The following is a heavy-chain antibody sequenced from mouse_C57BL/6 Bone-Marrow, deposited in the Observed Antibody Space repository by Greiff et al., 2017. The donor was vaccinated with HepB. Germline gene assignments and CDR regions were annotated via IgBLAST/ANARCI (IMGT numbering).Heavy chain of an antibody. CDR2: ISNGGGST. D-gene: IGHD2-4*01. V-gene: IGHV5-12*01. CDR1: GFTFSDYY. CDR3: ARRAYDDDGRYFDV. J-gene: IGHJ1*03. Sequence: EVKVVESGGGLVQPGGSLKLTCAATGFTFSDYYMYWVRQTPEKRLEWVAYISNGGGSTYYPDTVKGRFTISRDNAKNTLYLQMSRLKSEDTAMYYCARRAYDDDGRYFDVWGTGTTVTVSS.